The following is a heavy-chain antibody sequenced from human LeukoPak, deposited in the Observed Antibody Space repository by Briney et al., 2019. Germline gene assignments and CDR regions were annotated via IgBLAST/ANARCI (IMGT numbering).Heavy chain of an antibody. Sequence: SETLSLTCAVYGGSFSSYWGWTRQPPGKGLEWIGEISHVGTTKYNPSLKSRVIISVDTSKNRFSLRVTSVTAADTAVYYCAREPDRIRFDPWGQGTLVTVSS. CDR2: ISHVGTT. CDR3: AREPDRIRFDP. J-gene: IGHJ5*02. CDR1: GGSFSSY. V-gene: IGHV4-34*01. D-gene: IGHD1-14*01.